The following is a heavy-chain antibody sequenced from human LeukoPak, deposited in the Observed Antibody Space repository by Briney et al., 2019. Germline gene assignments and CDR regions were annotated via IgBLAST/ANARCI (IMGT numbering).Heavy chain of an antibody. D-gene: IGHD2-2*01. V-gene: IGHV3-48*03. J-gene: IGHJ6*02. CDR1: GFTFSSYE. CDR2: ISSSGSTI. CDR3: ARDCSTSCYAISYYYYGMDV. Sequence: KPGGSLRLSCAASGFTFSSYEMNWVRQAPGKGLEWVSYISSSGSTIYYADSVKGQFTISRDNAKNSLYLQMNSLRAEDTAVYYCARDCSTSCYAISYYYYGMDVWGQGTTVTVSS.